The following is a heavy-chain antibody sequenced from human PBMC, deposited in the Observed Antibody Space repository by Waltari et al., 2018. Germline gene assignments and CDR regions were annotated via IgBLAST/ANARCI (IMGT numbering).Heavy chain of an antibody. CDR3: AREAGDIVVVKNWFDP. Sequence: QVQLVQSGAEVKKPGASVKVSCTDSGYTFTSYGISWVRQAPGQGLEWMGWISAYNGNTNYAQKLQGRVTMTTDTSTSTAYMELRSLRSDDTAVYYCAREAGDIVVVKNWFDPWGQGTLVTVSS. D-gene: IGHD2-15*01. J-gene: IGHJ5*02. CDR2: ISAYNGNT. CDR1: GYTFTSYG. V-gene: IGHV1-18*01.